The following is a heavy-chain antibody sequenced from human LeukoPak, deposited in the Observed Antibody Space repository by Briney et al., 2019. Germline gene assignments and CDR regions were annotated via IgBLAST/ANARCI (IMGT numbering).Heavy chain of an antibody. D-gene: IGHD3-22*01. CDR2: IIPIFGIA. J-gene: IGHJ5*02. CDR1: GGTFSSCA. CDR3: ARDRRGVYYYDSSGYNNWFDP. Sequence: SVKVSCKASGGTFSSCAISWVRQAPGQGLEWRGRIIPIFGIANYAQKFQGRVTITADKSTSTAYMELSSLRSEDTAVYCCARDRRGVYYYDSSGYNNWFDPWGQGTLVTVSS. V-gene: IGHV1-69*04.